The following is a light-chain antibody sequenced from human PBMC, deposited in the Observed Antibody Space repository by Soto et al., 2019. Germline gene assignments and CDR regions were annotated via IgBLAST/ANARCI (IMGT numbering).Light chain of an antibody. CDR3: RQSYNSPQT. J-gene: IGKJ1*01. CDR1: QSVSSN. CDR2: GAS. Sequence: EIVMTQSPATLSVSPGERATLSCRASQSVSSNLAWCQQRPGQAPRLLIYGASTRATGIPDRFSGSGSGTDFTLTFGGLRPEDFATYPCRQSYNSPQTFGQGTKVVI. V-gene: IGKV3-15*01.